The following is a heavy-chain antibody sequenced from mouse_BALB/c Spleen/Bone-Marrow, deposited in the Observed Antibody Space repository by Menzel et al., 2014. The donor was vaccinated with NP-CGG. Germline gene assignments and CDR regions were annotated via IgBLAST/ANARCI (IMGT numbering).Heavy chain of an antibody. Sequence: VNVVESGPGLVAPSQSLSITCTVSGFSLTSYGVSWVRQPPGKGLEWLGVIWGDGSTNYHSALISRLSIRKDNSKSQVFLKLNSLQTDDTATYYCAKPLLPWWYFDVWGAGTTVTVSS. CDR1: GFSLTSYG. J-gene: IGHJ1*01. V-gene: IGHV2-3*01. CDR2: IWGDGST. D-gene: IGHD1-1*01. CDR3: AKPLLPWWYFDV.